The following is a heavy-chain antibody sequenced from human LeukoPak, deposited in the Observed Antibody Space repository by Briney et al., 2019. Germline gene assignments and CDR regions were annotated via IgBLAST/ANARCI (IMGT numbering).Heavy chain of an antibody. CDR2: IDLKTGDI. CDR1: GYTLIDYW. J-gene: IGHJ4*02. CDR3: ARDSPHQRFDY. Sequence: GASVKVSCEASGYTLIDYWIHWVRQAPGQGLEWMGRIDLKTGDITSAQKFQGRVTMTRDTSISTTYMDLSGLGTDDTAVYYCARDSPHQRFDYWGQGTLVTVSS. V-gene: IGHV1-2*02.